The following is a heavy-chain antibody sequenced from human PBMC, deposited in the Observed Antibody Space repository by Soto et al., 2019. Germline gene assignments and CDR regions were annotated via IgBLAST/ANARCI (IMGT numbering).Heavy chain of an antibody. CDR2: MDYSGDT. D-gene: IGHD3-10*01. CDR1: ADSISASGNY. J-gene: IGHJ4*02. Sequence: PSETLSLTCSVSADSISASGNYCGCIRRPPGKGLEGIATMDYSGDTSYNPSLRSRVTISADTSKNQFSLRLSSVSVADTAVYYCARRPPLYASESSRFDIWGQGALVTVSS. V-gene: IGHV4-39*01. CDR3: ARRPPLYASESSRFDI.